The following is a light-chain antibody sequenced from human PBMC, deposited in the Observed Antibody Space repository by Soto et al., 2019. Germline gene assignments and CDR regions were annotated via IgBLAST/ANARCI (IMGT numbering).Light chain of an antibody. CDR3: PLYDNSLYT. CDR1: QSVSSSY. Sequence: EIVLTQSPGTLSLSPGERATLSCRASQSVSSSYLAWYQQKPGQAPRLLIYGASTRATGIPDRFSGSGSGTDFTLTISRLDPEDFAVYYSPLYDNSLYTFGQGTNLDI. CDR2: GAS. J-gene: IGKJ2*01. V-gene: IGKV3-20*01.